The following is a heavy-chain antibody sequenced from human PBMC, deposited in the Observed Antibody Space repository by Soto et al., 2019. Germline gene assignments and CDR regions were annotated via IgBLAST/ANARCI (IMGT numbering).Heavy chain of an antibody. V-gene: IGHV3-30-3*01. CDR2: ISYDGSNK. CDR1: GFTFSSYA. J-gene: IGHJ6*02. D-gene: IGHD3-10*01. Sequence: PGGSLRLSCAASGFTFSSYAMSWVRQAPGKGLEWVAVISYDGSNKYYADSVKGRFTISRDNSKNTLYLQMNSLRAEDTAVYYCARLRITMVRGVITPYYGMDVWGQGTTVTVSS. CDR3: ARLRITMVRGVITPYYGMDV.